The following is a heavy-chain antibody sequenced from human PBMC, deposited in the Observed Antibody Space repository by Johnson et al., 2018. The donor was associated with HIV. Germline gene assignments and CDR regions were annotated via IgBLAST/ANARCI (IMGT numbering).Heavy chain of an antibody. D-gene: IGHD4-23*01. CDR3: AKSPGKDHGGNSGAFHI. CDR2: IRYDGSNE. V-gene: IGHV3-30*02. CDR1: GFTFSSYG. Sequence: QVQLVESGGGVVQPGGSLRLSCAASGFTFSSYGMHWVRQAPGKGLEWVAFIRYDGSNEHYADSVKGRFTISRDNSKNTLYLQMSSLRAEDTAVYYCAKSPGKDHGGNSGAFHIWGQGTMVTVSS. J-gene: IGHJ3*02.